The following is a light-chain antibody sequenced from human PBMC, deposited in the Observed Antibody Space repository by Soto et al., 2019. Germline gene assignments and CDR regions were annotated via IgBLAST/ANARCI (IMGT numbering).Light chain of an antibody. CDR3: QQADSFPLT. Sequence: IQMTQSPSTLSASVGDRVTITCRASQDISSFLAWYQQKPGKAPKLLIYAASTLQSGVPSRFSGSGSGTDFTLTINSLQPEDFATYYCQQADSFPLTFGGGTKVDIK. J-gene: IGKJ4*01. CDR1: QDISSF. CDR2: AAS. V-gene: IGKV1-12*01.